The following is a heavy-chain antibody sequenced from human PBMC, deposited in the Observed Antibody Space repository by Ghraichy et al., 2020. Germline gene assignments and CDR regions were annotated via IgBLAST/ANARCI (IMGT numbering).Heavy chain of an antibody. J-gene: IGHJ6*02. CDR1: GGSFSGYY. D-gene: IGHD2-15*01. V-gene: IGHV4-34*01. CDR3: AGGNRHCSGGSCDYGMDV. Sequence: SETLSLTCAVYGGSFSGYYWSWIRQPPGKGLEWIGEINHSGSTNYNPSLKSRVTISVDTSKNQFSLKLSSVTAADTAVYYCAGGNRHCSGGSCDYGMDVWGQGTTVTVSS. CDR2: INHSGST.